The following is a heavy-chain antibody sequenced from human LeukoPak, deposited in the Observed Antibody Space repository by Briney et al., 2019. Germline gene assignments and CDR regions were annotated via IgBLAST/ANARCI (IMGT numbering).Heavy chain of an antibody. Sequence: PGGSLRLSCAASGFTFSSYSMNWVRQAPGKGLEGVSYISSSSSTIYYADSVKGRFTISRDNAKNSLYLQMNSLRAEDTAVYYCATSSGYENGNYWGQGTLVTVSS. V-gene: IGHV3-48*01. J-gene: IGHJ4*02. D-gene: IGHD5-12*01. CDR3: ATSSGYENGNY. CDR1: GFTFSSYS. CDR2: ISSSSSTI.